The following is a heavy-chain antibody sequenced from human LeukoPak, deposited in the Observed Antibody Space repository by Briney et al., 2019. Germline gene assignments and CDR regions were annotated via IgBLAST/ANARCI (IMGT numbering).Heavy chain of an antibody. V-gene: IGHV1-18*01. CDR2: ISTYSGNT. CDR3: ATEPLLFGLYSYAS. J-gene: IGHJ5*02. D-gene: IGHD5-18*01. Sequence: ASVKVSCKASGYTFTSYGISWVRQAPGQGLEWMGWISTYSGNTNYAQKLQGRVTMTTDTSTSTAYMELRSLRSDDTAVYYCATEPLLFGLYSYASWGQGTLVTVSS. CDR1: GYTFTSYG.